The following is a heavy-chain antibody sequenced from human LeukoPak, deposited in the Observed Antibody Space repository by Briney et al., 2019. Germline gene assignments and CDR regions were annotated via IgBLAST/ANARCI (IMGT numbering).Heavy chain of an antibody. D-gene: IGHD1-26*01. Sequence: ASVKVSCKASGYTFTSYDINWVRQATGQGLEWMGWMNPNSGNTGYAQKFQGRVTMTRNTSISTAYMELSSLRSDDTAVYYCARDGSGSRTRLEYNWFDPWGQGTLVTVSS. CDR2: MNPNSGNT. V-gene: IGHV1-8*01. CDR3: ARDGSGSRTRLEYNWFDP. CDR1: GYTFTSYD. J-gene: IGHJ5*02.